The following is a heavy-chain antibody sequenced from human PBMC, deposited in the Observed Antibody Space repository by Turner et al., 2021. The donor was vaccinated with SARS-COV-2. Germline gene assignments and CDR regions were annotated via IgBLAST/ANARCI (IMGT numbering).Heavy chain of an antibody. Sequence: QVQLVESGGGVVQPGRALRRSCAAPGFTFSNYAMHWVRQAPGKGLECVAVISYDGSNKYYAASVKGRFTISRDNSKTTLYLQMNSLRADDTAVYYCAIDREDCSSTSCYEADWGQGTLVTVSS. CDR2: ISYDGSNK. D-gene: IGHD2-2*01. CDR1: GFTFSNYA. V-gene: IGHV3-30-3*01. J-gene: IGHJ4*02. CDR3: AIDREDCSSTSCYEAD.